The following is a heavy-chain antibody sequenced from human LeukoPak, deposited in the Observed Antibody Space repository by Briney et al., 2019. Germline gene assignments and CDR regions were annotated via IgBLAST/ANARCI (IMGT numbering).Heavy chain of an antibody. V-gene: IGHV4-59*01. J-gene: IGHJ4*02. D-gene: IGHD6-19*01. CDR1: GRSIRSYY. CDR2: IHYSGST. Sequence: PSQTLSLTCTVSGRSIRSYYWSWIRQPPGKGLDWIGYIHYSGSTNYNPSLLSRVTISVDTSKNQFSLKLSSVTAADTAVYYCARLPGGASGWSNPFDYWGQGTLVTVSS. CDR3: ARLPGGASGWSNPFDY.